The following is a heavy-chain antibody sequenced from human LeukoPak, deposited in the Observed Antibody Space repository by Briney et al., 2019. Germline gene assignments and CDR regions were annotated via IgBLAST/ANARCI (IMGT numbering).Heavy chain of an antibody. CDR2: IYYSGST. Sequence: SETLSLTCTVSGGSISTYYWSWIRQPPGKGLEWIGSIYYSGSTYYNPSLKSRVTISVDTSKNQFSLKLSSVTAADTAVYYCVRPQDSGSAFDIWGQGTMVTVSS. D-gene: IGHD3-10*01. CDR3: VRPQDSGSAFDI. J-gene: IGHJ3*02. CDR1: GGSISTYY. V-gene: IGHV4-59*05.